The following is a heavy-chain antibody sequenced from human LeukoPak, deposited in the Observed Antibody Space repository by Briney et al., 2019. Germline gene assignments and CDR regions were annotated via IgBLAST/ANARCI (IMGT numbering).Heavy chain of an antibody. V-gene: IGHV1-2*06. Sequence: ASVKVSCKASGYTFTGYYMHWVRQAPGQGLEWMGRINPNSGGTNYAQKFQGRVTMTRDTSISTAYMGLSRLRSDDTAVYYCARTGGYCSGGSCYSNWFDPWGQGTLVTVSS. D-gene: IGHD2-15*01. J-gene: IGHJ5*02. CDR1: GYTFTGYY. CDR3: ARTGGYCSGGSCYSNWFDP. CDR2: INPNSGGT.